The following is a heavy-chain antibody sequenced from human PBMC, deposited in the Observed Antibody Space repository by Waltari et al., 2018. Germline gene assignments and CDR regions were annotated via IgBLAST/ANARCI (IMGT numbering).Heavy chain of an antibody. CDR2: IIPIFGTA. V-gene: IGHV1-69*08. D-gene: IGHD3-3*01. CDR3: ARVRREDTIFGVVITHYGMDV. J-gene: IGHJ6*02. Sequence: QVQLVQSGAEVKKPGSSVKVSCKASGGTFSSYAISWVRQAPGQGLEWMGRIIPIFGTAKYAQKFQVRVTITADKSTSTAYMELSSLRSEDTAVYYCARVRREDTIFGVVITHYGMDVWGQGTTVTVSS. CDR1: GGTFSSYA.